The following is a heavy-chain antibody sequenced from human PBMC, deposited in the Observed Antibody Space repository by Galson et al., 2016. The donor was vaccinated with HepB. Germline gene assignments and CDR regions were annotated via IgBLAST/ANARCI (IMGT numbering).Heavy chain of an antibody. CDR3: AHGLRISTGYPAPRNYNWFDS. CDR1: GFSLSTSGVG. D-gene: IGHD3-9*01. V-gene: IGHV2-5*02. CDR2: IYWDDDE. J-gene: IGHJ5*01. Sequence: PALVKPTQTLTLTCTFSGFSLSTSGVGVGWIRQPPGKALECLALIYWDDDERYSPSLKSRLTITKDTSKNQVVLTMTNMDPVDTAIYYCAHGLRISTGYPAPRNYNWFDSWGQGTLVTVSS.